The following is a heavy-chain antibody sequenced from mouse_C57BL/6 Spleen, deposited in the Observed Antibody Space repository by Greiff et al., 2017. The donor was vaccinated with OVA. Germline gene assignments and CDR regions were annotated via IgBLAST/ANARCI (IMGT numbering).Heavy chain of an antibody. CDR3: AREKRDYYGSSYDYAMDY. V-gene: IGHV1-82*01. CDR2: IYPGDGDT. D-gene: IGHD1-1*01. CDR1: GYAFSSSW. J-gene: IGHJ4*01. Sequence: VHLVESGPELVKPGASVKISCKASGYAFSSSWMNWVKQRPGKGLEWIGRIYPGDGDTNYNGKFKGKATLTADKSSSTAYMQLSSLTSEDSAVYFCAREKRDYYGSSYDYAMDYWGQGTSVTVSS.